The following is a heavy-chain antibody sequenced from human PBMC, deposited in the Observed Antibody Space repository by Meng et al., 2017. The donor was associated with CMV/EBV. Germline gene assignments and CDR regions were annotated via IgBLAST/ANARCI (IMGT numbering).Heavy chain of an antibody. CDR3: AKARGSGKYYNYFDY. CDR1: VFTFSSSA. J-gene: IGHJ4*02. V-gene: IGHV3-33*06. D-gene: IGHD1-26*01. Sequence: VFTFSSSAMHWVRQAPLKGLEWVTVIWNDASTKYYADSVTALFTISTDNSTNMLYLQMNSLRAEDTSVYYCAKARGSGKYYNYFDYWGQGALVTVSS. CDR2: IWNDASTK.